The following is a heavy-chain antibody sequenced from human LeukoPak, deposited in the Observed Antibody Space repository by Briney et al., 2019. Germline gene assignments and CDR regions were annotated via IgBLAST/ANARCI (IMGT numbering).Heavy chain of an antibody. CDR2: IKWNGGST. D-gene: IGHD3-9*01. CDR3: ARATRRYFDHNDAFDI. CDR1: GCTFDDYG. Sequence: GPSLRPSCAASGCTFDDYGMGWVRQAPGKGLEWVSGIKWNGGSTGYADSVKGRFTISRDNAKNSLYLQMNSLRAEDTALYYCARATRRYFDHNDAFDIWGQGTMVTVSS. V-gene: IGHV3-20*04. J-gene: IGHJ3*02.